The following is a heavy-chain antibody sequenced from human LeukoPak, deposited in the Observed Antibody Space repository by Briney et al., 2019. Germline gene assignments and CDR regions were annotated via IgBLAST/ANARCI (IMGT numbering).Heavy chain of an antibody. CDR2: IIPIFGTA. D-gene: IGHD4-17*01. J-gene: IGHJ4*02. V-gene: IGHV1-69*13. CDR3: ARDRNGDYVFDY. Sequence: GASAKVSCKASGGTFSSYAISWVRQAPGQGLEWMGGIIPIFGTANYAQKFQGRVTITADESTSTAYMELSSLRSEDTAVYYCARDRNGDYVFDYWGQGTLVTVSS. CDR1: GGTFSSYA.